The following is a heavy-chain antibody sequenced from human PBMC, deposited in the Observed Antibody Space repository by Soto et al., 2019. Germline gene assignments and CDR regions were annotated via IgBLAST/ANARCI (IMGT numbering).Heavy chain of an antibody. CDR3: ARHNYGSGSTYFDY. J-gene: IGHJ4*02. CDR2: IYHSGSA. V-gene: IGHV4-4*02. D-gene: IGHD3-10*01. Sequence: PSETLSLTCAVSGGSVSSTYWWSWVRQPPGKGLEWIGEIYHSGSANYNPSLKSRVTISVDNSKNQFSLKLNSVTAADTAVYYCARHNYGSGSTYFDYWGQGTLVTVSS. CDR1: GGSVSSTYW.